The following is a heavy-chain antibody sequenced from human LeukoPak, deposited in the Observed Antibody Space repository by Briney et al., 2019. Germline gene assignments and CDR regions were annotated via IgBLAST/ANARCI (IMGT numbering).Heavy chain of an antibody. V-gene: IGHV4-59*12. J-gene: IGHJ6*02. D-gene: IGHD6-19*01. CDR3: AKSSGWYWTTSPHYGMDV. CDR1: GGSISISY. CDR2: IYYSGST. Sequence: PSETLSLTCTVSGGSISISYWSWIRQPPGKGLEWIGYIYYSGSTYYNPSLKSRVTISVDTSKNQFSLKLSSVTAADTAVYYCAKSSGWYWTTSPHYGMDVWGQGTTVTVSS.